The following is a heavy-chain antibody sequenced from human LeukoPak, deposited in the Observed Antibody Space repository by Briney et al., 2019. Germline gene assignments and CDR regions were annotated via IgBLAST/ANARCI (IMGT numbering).Heavy chain of an antibody. V-gene: IGHV5-51*01. CDR1: GYSFTNYW. CDR2: IYPGDSDT. CDR3: ATRDGSGSSYNPDYFDY. J-gene: IGHJ4*02. Sequence: GESLKISCKGSGYSFTNYWIGWVRQMPGKGLEWMGIIYPGDSDTRYSPSFQGQVTISADKSISTAYVQWSSLKASDTAMYYCATRDGSGSSYNPDYFDYWGQGTLVTVSS. D-gene: IGHD3-10*01.